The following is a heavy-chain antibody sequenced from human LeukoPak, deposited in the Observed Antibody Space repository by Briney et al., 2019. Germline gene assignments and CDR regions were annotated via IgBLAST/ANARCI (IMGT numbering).Heavy chain of an antibody. CDR1: GGSISSSSYY. D-gene: IGHD6-19*01. Sequence: SETLSLTCTVSGGSISSSSYYWGWIRQPPGKGLEWIGSIYYSGSTYYNPSLKSRVTISVDTSKNQFSLKLSSVTAADTAVYYCASLPDGSGWYGGWFDPWGREPWSPSPQ. V-gene: IGHV4-39*01. CDR2: IYYSGST. J-gene: IGHJ5*02. CDR3: ASLPDGSGWYGGWFDP.